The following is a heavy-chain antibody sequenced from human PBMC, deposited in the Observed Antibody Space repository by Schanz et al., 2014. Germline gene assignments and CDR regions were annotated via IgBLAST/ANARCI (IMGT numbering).Heavy chain of an antibody. CDR3: AREGNSIRGLTGWFDP. CDR2: INPNSGAT. V-gene: IGHV1-2*06. D-gene: IGHD3-10*01. CDR1: GYTFTDYH. Sequence: QVQLVQSGAEVKKPGASVKVSCKASGYTFTDYHIHWARQAPGQGLEWMGRINPNSGATNFAQKFGRGRTVTRSATASTAYMDLGNLRFDDATVDYCAREGNSIRGLTGWFDPWGQGTLVTVSS. J-gene: IGHJ5*02.